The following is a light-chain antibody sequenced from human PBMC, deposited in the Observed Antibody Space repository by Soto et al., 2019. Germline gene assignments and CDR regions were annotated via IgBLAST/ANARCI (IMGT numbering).Light chain of an antibody. V-gene: IGKV1-39*01. CDR3: QQTYSTPLT. CDR2: DAA. J-gene: IGKJ1*01. CDR1: QSINNY. Sequence: ILLPQSPSSLSASVGDIVAITCRTSQSINNYYIWYQQKPGKAAKVLIYDAARLQSGGPSRFSGGGSGTDFTLTISSLQPEDVATDYCQQTYSTPLTFGQGTKVDIK.